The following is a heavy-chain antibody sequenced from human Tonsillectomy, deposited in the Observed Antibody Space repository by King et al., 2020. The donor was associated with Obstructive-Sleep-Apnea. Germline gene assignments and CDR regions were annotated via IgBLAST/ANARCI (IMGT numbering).Heavy chain of an antibody. V-gene: IGHV3-73*01. CDR2: IRSKANSYAT. Sequence: VQLVESGGGLVQPGGSLKLSCAASGFTFSGSAMHWVRQASGKGLEWVGRIRSKANSYATAYAASVKGRFTISRDDSKNTAYLQMNSLKTEDTAVYYCTRTSGWYELDYWGREPWSPSPQ. CDR3: TRTSGWYELDY. J-gene: IGHJ4*02. CDR1: GFTFSGSA. D-gene: IGHD6-19*01.